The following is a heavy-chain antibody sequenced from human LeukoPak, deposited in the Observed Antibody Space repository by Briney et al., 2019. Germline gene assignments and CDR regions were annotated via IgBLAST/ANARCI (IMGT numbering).Heavy chain of an antibody. CDR1: GLTFSDYY. J-gene: IGHJ4*02. CDR3: AVQITMIVVVPYFDY. CDR2: ISGTGTTI. Sequence: GGSLRLSCAASGLTFSDYYMTWIRQAPGKGLEWVSSISGTGTTIYSADSVRGRFTVSRDNARNSLFLHMNSLRAEDTAVYYRAVQITMIVVVPYFDYWGQGTLVTVSS. V-gene: IGHV3-11*04. D-gene: IGHD3-22*01.